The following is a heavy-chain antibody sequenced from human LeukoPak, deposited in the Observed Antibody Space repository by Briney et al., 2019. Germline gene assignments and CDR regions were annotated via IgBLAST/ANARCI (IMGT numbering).Heavy chain of an antibody. V-gene: IGHV3-30*02. CDR1: GFTFSSYG. D-gene: IGHD3-9*01. J-gene: IGHJ4*01. CDR3: AKDDLLTGYYGYLLDY. Sequence: PGGSLRLSCAASGFTFSSYGMHWVRQAPGKGLEWVAFIQYDGSNKYYADSVKGRFTISRDNSKITLYLQMNSLRAEDTAVYYCAKDDLLTGYYGYLLDYWGQGILVTVSS. CDR2: IQYDGSNK.